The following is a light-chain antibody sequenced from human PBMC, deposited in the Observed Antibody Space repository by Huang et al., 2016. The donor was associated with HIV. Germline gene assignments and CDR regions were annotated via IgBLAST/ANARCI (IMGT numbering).Light chain of an antibody. CDR1: QSVLYSSNNNNY. Sequence: DIVMTQSPDSLAVSLGERAPINCKSSQSVLYSSNNNNYLAWYQQKPGQPPKLLIYWASTRESGVPDRFSGSGSGTDFTLTISSLQAEDVAVYYCQQYNTSPLTFGQGTKVEIK. J-gene: IGKJ1*01. CDR3: QQYNTSPLT. CDR2: WAS. V-gene: IGKV4-1*01.